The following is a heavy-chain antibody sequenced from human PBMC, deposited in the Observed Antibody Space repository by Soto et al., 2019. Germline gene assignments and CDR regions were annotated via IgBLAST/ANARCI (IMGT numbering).Heavy chain of an antibody. D-gene: IGHD5-18*01. Sequence: QVQLVQSGAEVKKPGASVKVSCKASGYTFTSYGISWVRQAPGQGLEWMGWISAYNGNTKYAQKLQGRVTRTTDTSTSTGYLELMSLRSADTDVYYCARAPALHVDTAQKCEYWGQGTRVTVSS. CDR2: ISAYNGNT. CDR3: ARAPALHVDTAQKCEY. V-gene: IGHV1-18*01. CDR1: GYTFTSYG. J-gene: IGHJ4*02.